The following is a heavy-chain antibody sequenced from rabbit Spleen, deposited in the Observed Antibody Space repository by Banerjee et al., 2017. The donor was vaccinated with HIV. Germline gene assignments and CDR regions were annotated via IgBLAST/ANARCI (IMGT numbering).Heavy chain of an antibody. J-gene: IGHJ6*01. D-gene: IGHD8-1*01. V-gene: IGHV1S45*01. Sequence: QEQLEESGGGLVKPGASLTLTCKASGVSFSGNSYMCWVRQAPGKGLEWIACIAGSSSGFIYSATWAKGRFTCSKTSSTTVTLQMTSLTVADTANYFCARDTGSSFSSYGMDLWGPGTLVTVS. CDR3: ARDTGSSFSSYGMDL. CDR2: IAGSSSGFI. CDR1: GVSFSGNSY.